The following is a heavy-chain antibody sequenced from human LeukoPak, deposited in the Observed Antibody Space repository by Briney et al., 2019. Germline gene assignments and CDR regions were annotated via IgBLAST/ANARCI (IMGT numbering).Heavy chain of an antibody. Sequence: SQTLSLTCTVSGGSISSGDYYWSWIRQPPGKGLEWIGYIYYSGSTYYNPSLKSRVTISVDTSKNQFSLKLSSVTAADTAVYYCARGGTMVRGLQGVDIWGQGQWSPSLQ. CDR3: ARGGTMVRGLQGVDI. V-gene: IGHV4-30-4*08. CDR2: IYYSGST. CDR1: GGSISSGDYY. D-gene: IGHD3-10*01. J-gene: IGHJ3*02.